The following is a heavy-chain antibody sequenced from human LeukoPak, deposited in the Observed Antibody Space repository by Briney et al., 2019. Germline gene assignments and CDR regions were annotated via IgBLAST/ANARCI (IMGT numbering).Heavy chain of an antibody. CDR2: INAGNGNT. CDR3: ARETMVLDYYYYYGMDV. V-gene: IGHV1-3*01. CDR1: GYTFTSHA. J-gene: IGHJ6*02. D-gene: IGHD3-10*01. Sequence: APVKVSCKASGYTFTSHALHWVRQAPGQRLEWMGWINAGNGNTKYSQKFQGRVTMTTDTSTSTAYMELRSLRSDDTAVYYCARETMVLDYYYYYGMDVWGQGTTVTVSS.